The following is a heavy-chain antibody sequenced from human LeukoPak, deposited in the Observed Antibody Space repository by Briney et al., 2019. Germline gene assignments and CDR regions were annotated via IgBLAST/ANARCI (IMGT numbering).Heavy chain of an antibody. CDR3: ARVEGDYPNYYYYYMDV. CDR2: IIPIFGTA. V-gene: IGHV1-69*06. D-gene: IGHD4-17*01. J-gene: IGHJ6*03. CDR1: GGTFSSYA. Sequence: GASVKVSCKASGGTFSSYAISWVRQAPGQGLEWMGGIIPIFGTANYAQKFQGRVTITADKSTSTAYMELSSLRSEDTAAYYCARVEGDYPNYYYYYMDVWGKGTTVTISS.